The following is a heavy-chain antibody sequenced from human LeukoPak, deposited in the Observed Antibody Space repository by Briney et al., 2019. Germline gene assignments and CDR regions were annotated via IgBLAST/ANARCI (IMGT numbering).Heavy chain of an antibody. J-gene: IGHJ4*02. V-gene: IGHV2-70*11. D-gene: IGHD3-10*01. CDR3: ARERMIRGVITDY. Sequence: SGPTLVNPTQTLTLTCPVPGLSLSTSGMCVSWIRQPPGKALEWLARIDWDDDKYYSTSLKTRLPISKDTSKNQVLLTMTNVDPVDTATYYCARERMIRGVITDYWGQGTLVTDSS. CDR2: IDWDDDK. CDR1: GLSLSTSGMC.